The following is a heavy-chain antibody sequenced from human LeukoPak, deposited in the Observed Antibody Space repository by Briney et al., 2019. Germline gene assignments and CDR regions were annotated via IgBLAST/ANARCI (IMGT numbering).Heavy chain of an antibody. CDR1: GGSFSGYY. J-gene: IGHJ4*02. V-gene: IGHV4-34*01. CDR3: ARGVGATTVWYYFDY. CDR2: INHSGST. Sequence: PSETLSLTCAAYGGSFSGYYWSWIRQPPGKGLEWIGEINHSGSTNYNPSLKSRVTISVDTSKNQFSLKLSSVTAADTAVYYCARGVGATTVWYYFDYWGQGTLVTVSS. D-gene: IGHD1-26*01.